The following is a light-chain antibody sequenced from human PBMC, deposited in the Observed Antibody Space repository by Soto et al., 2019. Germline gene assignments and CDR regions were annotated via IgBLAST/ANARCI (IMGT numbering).Light chain of an antibody. CDR2: AAS. CDR1: QSISSW. Sequence: DIQMTQSPSTLSASVGXXXXXXXXASQSISSWLAWYQQKPGKAPKLLIYAASSLRSGVTSRFSGSGSGTDFTLTISSLQREDFATYVCQQSYSSPWTFGQGTKVDIK. J-gene: IGKJ1*01. V-gene: IGKV1-39*01. CDR3: QQSYSSPWT.